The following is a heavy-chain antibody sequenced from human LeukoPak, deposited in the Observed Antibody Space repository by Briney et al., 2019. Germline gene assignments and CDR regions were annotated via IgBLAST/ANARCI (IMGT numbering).Heavy chain of an antibody. CDR3: ARSSYSSSSSV. Sequence: GGPLGLSCAVSGFTFRGFWMSWSRQAPGKGLEWVASINSDGSEGYYADVVKGRFTISRDNAKNSLYLQINSLRAEDTAVYYCARSSYSSSSSVWGQGTMVTVSS. CDR2: INSDGSEG. V-gene: IGHV3-7*03. D-gene: IGHD6-6*01. CDR1: GFTFRGFW. J-gene: IGHJ3*01.